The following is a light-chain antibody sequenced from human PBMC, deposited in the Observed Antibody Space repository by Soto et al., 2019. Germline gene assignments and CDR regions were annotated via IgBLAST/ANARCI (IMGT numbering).Light chain of an antibody. V-gene: IGLV2-14*01. CDR3: SSYTTSSTQV. J-gene: IGLJ3*02. CDR2: EVS. CDR1: STDVGYYNY. Sequence: QSALTQPASVSGSPGQSITISCTGSSTDVGYYNYVAWYQHHPGKAPKLMIYEVSNRPSGISNRFSGSKSGNTASLAISGLHAEYEADYYCSSYTTSSTQVFGGGTKLTVL.